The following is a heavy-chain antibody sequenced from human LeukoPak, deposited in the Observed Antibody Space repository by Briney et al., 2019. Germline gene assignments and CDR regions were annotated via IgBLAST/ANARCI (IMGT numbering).Heavy chain of an antibody. J-gene: IGHJ4*02. CDR1: GLTFSSYA. CDR3: ASLGYYYDSSGYYYSMGVDY. V-gene: IGHV3-30-3*01. Sequence: GGPLRLSCAASGLTFSSYAMHWVRQAPGKGLEWVAVISYDGSNKYYADSVKGRFTISRDNSKNTLYLQMNSLRAEDTAVYYCASLGYYYDSSGYYYSMGVDYWGQGTLVTVSS. CDR2: ISYDGSNK. D-gene: IGHD3-22*01.